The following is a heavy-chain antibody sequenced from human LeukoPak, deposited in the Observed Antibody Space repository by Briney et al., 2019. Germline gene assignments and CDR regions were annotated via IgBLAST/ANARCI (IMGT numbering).Heavy chain of an antibody. V-gene: IGHV3-30*02. CDR3: AKVEVSTSPGGIDY. J-gene: IGHJ4*02. CDR1: GFIFSNFG. D-gene: IGHD5-24*01. Sequence: PGGSLRLSCAASGFIFSNFGMHWVRQAPGKGLEWVTFIRYDGTNKYYADSVKGRFTISRDNSKNTLYLQMNSLRLEDTAVYYCAKVEVSTSPGGIDYWGQGTLVTVSS. CDR2: IRYDGTNK.